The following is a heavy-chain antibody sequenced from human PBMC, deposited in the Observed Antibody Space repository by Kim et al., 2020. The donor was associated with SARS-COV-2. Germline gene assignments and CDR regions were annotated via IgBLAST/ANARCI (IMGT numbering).Heavy chain of an antibody. CDR3: ARSSWDYVWGSYRYPDWFDP. Sequence: SETLSHTCTVSGGSISSSSYYWGWIRQPPGKGLEWIGSIYYSGSTYYNPSLKSRVTISVDTSKNQFSLKLSSVTAADTAVYYCARSSWDYVWGSYRYPDWFDPWGQGTLVTVSS. CDR2: IYYSGST. V-gene: IGHV4-39*01. J-gene: IGHJ5*02. D-gene: IGHD3-16*02. CDR1: GGSISSSSYY.